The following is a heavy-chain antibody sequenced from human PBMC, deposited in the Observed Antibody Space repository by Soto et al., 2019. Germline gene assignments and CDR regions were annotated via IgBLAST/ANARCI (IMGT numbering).Heavy chain of an antibody. CDR3: ARHRHHVLWFGELLS. Sequence: QLLESGPGLVKPSETLSLTCTVSGGSISSSSYYWGWIRQPPGKGLEWIGSIYYSGSTYYNPSLKSRVTISVDTSKNQFSLKLSSVTAADTAVYYCARHRHHVLWFGELLSWGQGTLVTVSS. V-gene: IGHV4-39*01. D-gene: IGHD3-10*01. CDR1: GGSISSSSYY. CDR2: IYYSGST. J-gene: IGHJ5*02.